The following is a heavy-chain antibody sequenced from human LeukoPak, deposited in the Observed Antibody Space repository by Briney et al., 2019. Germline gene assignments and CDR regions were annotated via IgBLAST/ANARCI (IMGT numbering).Heavy chain of an antibody. V-gene: IGHV5-51*01. CDR2: IYPGDSDT. CDR1: EYSFTSHW. J-gene: IGHJ4*02. CDR3: ARLGPFSGSYYPFDY. Sequence: GESLKISCEGSEYSFTSHWIGWVRQMPGKGLEWMGIIYPGDSDTRYSPSFQGQVTISADKSISTAYLQWSSLKASDTAMYYCARLGPFSGSYYPFDYWGQGTLVTVSS. D-gene: IGHD3-10*01.